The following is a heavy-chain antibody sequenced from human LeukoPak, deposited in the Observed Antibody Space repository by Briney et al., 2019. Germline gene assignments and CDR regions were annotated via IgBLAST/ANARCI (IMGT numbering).Heavy chain of an antibody. Sequence: TSETLSLTCTVSGAPVNFYYLSWIRQSAEKGLKWIGRIYTRGNTNYNPSLKSRVTLSVDTSRNQFSLMLSSVTAADTAVYYCAKESRLGGASGSHHFDYWGQGVLVTVSS. J-gene: IGHJ4*02. D-gene: IGHD3-10*01. V-gene: IGHV4-4*07. CDR1: GAPVNFYY. CDR3: AKESRLGGASGSHHFDY. CDR2: IYTRGNT.